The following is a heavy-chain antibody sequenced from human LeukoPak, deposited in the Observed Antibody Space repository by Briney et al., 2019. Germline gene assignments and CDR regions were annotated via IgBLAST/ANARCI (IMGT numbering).Heavy chain of an antibody. CDR3: AGGTTVTTSVDY. D-gene: IGHD4-17*01. V-gene: IGHV3-21*01. J-gene: IGHJ4*02. Sequence: PGGSLRLSCVASGFTFSSYSMNWVRQAPGKGLEWVSSISSSSSYIYYADSVKGRFTISRDNAKNSLYLQMNSLRAEDTAVYYCAGGTTVTTSVDYWGQGTLVTVSS. CDR2: ISSSSSYI. CDR1: GFTFSSYS.